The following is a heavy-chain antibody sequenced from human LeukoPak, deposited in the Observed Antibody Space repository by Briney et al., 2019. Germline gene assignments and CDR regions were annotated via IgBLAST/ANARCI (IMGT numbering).Heavy chain of an antibody. J-gene: IGHJ3*02. D-gene: IGHD6-13*01. CDR1: GFTFSSYG. V-gene: IGHV3-30*18. Sequence: SGGSLRLSCAASGFTFSSYGMHWVRQAPGKGLEWVAVISYDGSNKYYADSVKGRFTISRDNSKNTLYLQMNSLRAEDTAVYYCAKLAAAGTGRLFDIWGQGTMVTVSS. CDR2: ISYDGSNK. CDR3: AKLAAAGTGRLFDI.